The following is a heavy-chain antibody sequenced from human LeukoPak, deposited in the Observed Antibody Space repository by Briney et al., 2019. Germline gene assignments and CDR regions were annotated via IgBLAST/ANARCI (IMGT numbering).Heavy chain of an antibody. CDR3: GRDYYDSSEGGGAFDI. J-gene: IGHJ3*02. CDR1: GGTFSSYA. D-gene: IGHD3-22*01. V-gene: IGHV1-69*05. Sequence: ASVKVSCKASGGTFSSYAISWVRQAPGQGLEWMGGIIPIFGTANHAQKFQGRVTITTDESTSTAYMELSSLRSEDTAVYYCGRDYYDSSEGGGAFDIRGQGTMVTVSS. CDR2: IIPIFGTA.